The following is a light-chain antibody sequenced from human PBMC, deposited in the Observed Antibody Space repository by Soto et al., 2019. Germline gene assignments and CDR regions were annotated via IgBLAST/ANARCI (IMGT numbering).Light chain of an antibody. V-gene: IGKV1-5*03. CDR3: QHYNSYSEA. Sequence: DIQMTQSPSTLSASVGDRVTITCRASQSISSWWAWYQQKPGKAPKLLIYKASTLKSGVPSRFSGSGSGTEITLTISSLQPDDFATYYCQHYNSYSEAFGQGTKVYLK. CDR2: KAS. J-gene: IGKJ1*01. CDR1: QSISSW.